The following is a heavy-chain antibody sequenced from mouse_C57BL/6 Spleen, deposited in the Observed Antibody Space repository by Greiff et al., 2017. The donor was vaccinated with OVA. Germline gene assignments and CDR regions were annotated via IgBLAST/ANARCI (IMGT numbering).Heavy chain of an antibody. V-gene: IGHV2-5*01. CDR1: GFSLTSSG. CDR3: AKTYYSNYDYAMDY. CDR2: IWRGGST. Sequence: VQLVESGPGLVQPSQSLSITCTVSGFSLTSSGVHWVRQSPGKGLEWLGVIWRGGSTDYNAAFMSRLSITKDNSKSQDFFKMNSLQADDTAIYYCAKTYYSNYDYAMDYWGQGTSVTVSS. D-gene: IGHD2-5*01. J-gene: IGHJ4*01.